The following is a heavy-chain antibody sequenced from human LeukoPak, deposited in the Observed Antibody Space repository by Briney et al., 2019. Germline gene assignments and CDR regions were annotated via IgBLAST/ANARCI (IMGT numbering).Heavy chain of an antibody. Sequence: SETLSLTCSVSGGSIGRATYYWGWIRQPPGKGLEWIGTMYYSGNTDYNPPLKSRITISVDTSKNQFYLRLTSVTAADTALYYCALPYFGAGVDAFDIWGQGTRVAVSS. J-gene: IGHJ3*02. D-gene: IGHD3-10*01. CDR3: ALPYFGAGVDAFDI. CDR1: GGSIGRATYY. V-gene: IGHV4-39*07. CDR2: MYYSGNT.